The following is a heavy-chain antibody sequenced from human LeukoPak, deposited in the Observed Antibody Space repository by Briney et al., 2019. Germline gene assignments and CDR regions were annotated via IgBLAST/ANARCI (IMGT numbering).Heavy chain of an antibody. CDR3: ARQGMVGYYRGP. CDR2: IYTSGST. Sequence: PSETLSLTCTVSGGSISSGSYYWSWIRQPAGKGLEWIGRIYTSGSTNYNPSLKSRVTISVDTSKNQFSLKLSSVTAADTAVYYCARQGMVGYYRGPWGQGTLVTVSS. J-gene: IGHJ5*02. CDR1: GGSISSGSYY. D-gene: IGHD3-22*01. V-gene: IGHV4-61*02.